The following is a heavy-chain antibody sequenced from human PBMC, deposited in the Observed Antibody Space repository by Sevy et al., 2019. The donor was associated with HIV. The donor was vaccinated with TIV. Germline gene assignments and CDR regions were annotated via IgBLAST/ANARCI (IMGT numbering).Heavy chain of an antibody. J-gene: IGHJ6*02. CDR1: GYTFTSYG. CDR3: ARTYCTNGVCYYYYGMDV. V-gene: IGHV1-18*04. CDR2: IKPKNGNT. D-gene: IGHD2-8*01. Sequence: ASVKVSCKASGYTFTSYGITWVRQAPGQGLEWMGWIKPKNGNTKYAQKFQGRLTMTTDTSTSTVYMELRSLRSDDTAIYYCARTYCTNGVCYYYYGMDVWGQGTTVTVSS.